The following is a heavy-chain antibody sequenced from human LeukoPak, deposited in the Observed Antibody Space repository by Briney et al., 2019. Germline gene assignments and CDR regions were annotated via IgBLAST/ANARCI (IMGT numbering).Heavy chain of an antibody. J-gene: IGHJ3*02. CDR1: GASIRSHY. V-gene: IGHV4-59*11. CDR3: ARDLLEGYTKRAFDI. D-gene: IGHD2-2*02. Sequence: SSETPSLTCTVSGASIRSHYWNWIRQIAGKVLEGIGYIHYIAGTKYTPALKSKVTMSLDMSKNPYSLRLNSVTAADTAVSYCARDLLEGYTKRAFDISGQGTMVTVSS. CDR2: IHYIAGT.